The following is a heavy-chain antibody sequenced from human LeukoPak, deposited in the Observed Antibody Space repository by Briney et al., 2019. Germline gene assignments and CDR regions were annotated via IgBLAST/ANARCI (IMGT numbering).Heavy chain of an antibody. CDR3: ASSGYDLYDY. CDR1: GGSFSGYY. Sequence: PSETLSLTCAVYGGSFSGYYWSWIRQPPGKGLEWIGEINHSGSTNYNPSLKSRVTISVDTSKNQFSLKLSSVTAADTAVYYCASSGYDLYDYWGLGTLVTVSS. V-gene: IGHV4-34*01. D-gene: IGHD5-12*01. CDR2: INHSGST. J-gene: IGHJ4*02.